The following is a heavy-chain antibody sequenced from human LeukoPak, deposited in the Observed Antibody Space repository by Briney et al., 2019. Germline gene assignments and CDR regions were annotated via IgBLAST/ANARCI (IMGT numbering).Heavy chain of an antibody. J-gene: IGHJ3*02. Sequence: GASVKVSCKASGYTFTGYYMHWVRQAPGQGLEWMGWINPNSGRTNYAQKFQGRVTMTRDTSISTAYMELSRLRSDDTAVYYCARGSDCSSTSCYRNAFDIWGQGTMVTVSS. V-gene: IGHV1-2*02. CDR1: GYTFTGYY. D-gene: IGHD2-2*01. CDR2: INPNSGRT. CDR3: ARGSDCSSTSCYRNAFDI.